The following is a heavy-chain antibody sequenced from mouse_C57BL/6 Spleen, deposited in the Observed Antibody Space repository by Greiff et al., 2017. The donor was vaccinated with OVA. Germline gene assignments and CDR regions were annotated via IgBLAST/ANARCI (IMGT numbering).Heavy chain of an antibody. D-gene: IGHD2-5*01. J-gene: IGHJ2*01. CDR3: ARNYYSNYVGY. V-gene: IGHV1-52*01. CDR1: GYTFTSYW. Sequence: QVQLQQSGAELVRPGSSVKLSCKASGYTFTSYWMHWVKQRPIQGLEWIGNIDPSDSETHYNQKFKDKATLTVDKSSSTAYMQLSSLTSEDSAVYYCARNYYSNYVGYWGQGTTLTVSS. CDR2: IDPSDSET.